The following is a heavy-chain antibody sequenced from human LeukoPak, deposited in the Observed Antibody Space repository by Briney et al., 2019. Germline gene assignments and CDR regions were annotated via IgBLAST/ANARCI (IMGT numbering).Heavy chain of an antibody. Sequence: GTSLRLSCAASGFTFKSYAMHWVRQAPGKGLEWVAVISNNDGSNKYYAGSVKGRLTISRDNSRNTLYLQMNSLRAEDTAVYYCARSRGADGYYCVDYWGQGTLVTVSS. V-gene: IGHV3-30-3*01. D-gene: IGHD3-22*01. CDR3: ARSRGADGYYCVDY. CDR1: GFTFKSYA. J-gene: IGHJ4*02. CDR2: ISNNDGSNK.